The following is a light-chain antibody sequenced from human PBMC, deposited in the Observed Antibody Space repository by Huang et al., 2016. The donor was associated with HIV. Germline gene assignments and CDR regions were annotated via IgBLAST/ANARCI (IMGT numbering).Light chain of an antibody. CDR1: QSVSNN. CDR3: QQYDNWPLT. V-gene: IGKV3-15*01. Sequence: EIVMTQSPVTLSVSPGERAPLSCRASQSVSNNLAWYQQKPGQAPRLLIYGASTRATGIPARFTGSGSGTEFTLTITSLQSEDFAFYYCQQYDNWPLTFGGETKVEIK. J-gene: IGKJ4*01. CDR2: GAS.